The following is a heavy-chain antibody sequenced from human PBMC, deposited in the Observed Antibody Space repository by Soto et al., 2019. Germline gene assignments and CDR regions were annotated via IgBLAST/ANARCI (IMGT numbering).Heavy chain of an antibody. CDR1: GFTFSDYG. V-gene: IGHV3-33*01. J-gene: IGHJ4*01. Sequence: QVQLVESGGGVVQPGRSLRLSCAASGFTFSDYGMHWVREAPGKGLEWVALIWFDGSNKYYEDSVKGRFTISRDNSRNTLYLQLNSLRAEDTAVYQCARGRGCFYGERDYWGHGTLVTVSS. D-gene: IGHD6-19*01. CDR2: IWFDGSNK. CDR3: ARGRGCFYGERDY.